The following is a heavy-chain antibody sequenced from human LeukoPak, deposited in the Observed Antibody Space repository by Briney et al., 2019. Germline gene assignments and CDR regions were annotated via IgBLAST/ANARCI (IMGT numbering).Heavy chain of an antibody. J-gene: IGHJ4*02. V-gene: IGHV3-30*04. Sequence: EGSLRLSCAASGFTFSSYAMHWVRQAPGKGLEWVAVISYDGSNKYYADSVKGRFTISRDNSKNTLYLQMNSLRAEDTAVYYCARGPPSSSWSDTRFDYWGQGTLVTVSS. D-gene: IGHD6-13*01. CDR3: ARGPPSSSWSDTRFDY. CDR1: GFTFSSYA. CDR2: ISYDGSNK.